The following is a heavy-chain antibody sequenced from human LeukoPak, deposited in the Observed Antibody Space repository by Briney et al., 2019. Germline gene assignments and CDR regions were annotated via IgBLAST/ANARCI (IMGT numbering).Heavy chain of an antibody. CDR3: AKDPIIYDFWSGPFDY. Sequence: GGSLRLSCAASGFTFATYAMTWVRQAPGKRLEWVSAISASGGGTCYASSVKGRFTISRDNSKNTLFLQMNSLRAEDTAVYYCAKDPIIYDFWSGPFDYWGQGALVTVSS. V-gene: IGHV3-23*01. CDR2: ISASGGGT. D-gene: IGHD3-3*01. CDR1: GFTFATYA. J-gene: IGHJ4*02.